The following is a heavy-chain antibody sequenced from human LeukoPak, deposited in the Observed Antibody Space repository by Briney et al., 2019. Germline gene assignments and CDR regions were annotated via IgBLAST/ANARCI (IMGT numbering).Heavy chain of an antibody. Sequence: ASVKVSCKASGYTFTGYYMHWVRQAPGQGLEWMGWINPNSGGTNYAQKFQGRVTMTRDTSISTAYMELSRLRSDDTAVYYCARARGGSGDNWFDPWGQGTLVTVSS. D-gene: IGHD2-15*01. CDR3: ARARGGSGDNWFDP. J-gene: IGHJ5*02. V-gene: IGHV1-2*02. CDR1: GYTFTGYY. CDR2: INPNSGGT.